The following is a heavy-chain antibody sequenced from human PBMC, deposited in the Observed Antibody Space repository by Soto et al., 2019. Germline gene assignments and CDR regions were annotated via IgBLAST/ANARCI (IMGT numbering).Heavy chain of an antibody. D-gene: IGHD6-13*01. V-gene: IGHV4-31*03. Sequence: SETLSLTCTVSGGSISSGGYYWSWIRQHPGKGLEWIGYIYYSGSTYYNPSLKSRVTISVDTSKNQFSLKLSSVTAADTAVYYCARDIPGIAAAGTRSDAFDIWGQGTMVTVSS. CDR3: ARDIPGIAAAGTRSDAFDI. J-gene: IGHJ3*02. CDR2: IYYSGST. CDR1: GGSISSGGYY.